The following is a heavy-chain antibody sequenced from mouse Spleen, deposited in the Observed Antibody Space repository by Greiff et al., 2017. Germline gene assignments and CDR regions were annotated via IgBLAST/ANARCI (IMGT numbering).Heavy chain of an antibody. CDR3: ARRAHDPCYFDY. J-gene: IGHJ2*01. D-gene: IGHD3-1*01. CDR1: GYTFTSYW. Sequence: QVQLQPPGAELVKPGASVKLSCKASGYTFTSYWMHWVKQRPGRGLEWSGRIDPNSGGTKYNEKFKSKATLTVDKPSSTAYMQLSSLTSEDSAVYYCARRAHDPCYFDYWGQGTTLTVSS. CDR2: IDPNSGGT. V-gene: IGHV1-72*01.